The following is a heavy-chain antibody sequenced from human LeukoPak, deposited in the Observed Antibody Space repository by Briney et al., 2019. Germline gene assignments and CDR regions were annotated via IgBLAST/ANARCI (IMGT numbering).Heavy chain of an antibody. CDR3: ARRGSSSLYDY. J-gene: IGHJ4*02. CDR1: GFTIDDYD. D-gene: IGHD6-13*01. Sequence: PGGSLRLSCAASGFTIDDYDMSWVRQAPGKGLEWVSGINWKGGKTGYADSVKGRFTISRDNARNSLYLQMSSLRAEDTALYYCARRGSSSLYDYWGRGTLVTVSS. CDR2: INWKGGKT. V-gene: IGHV3-20*04.